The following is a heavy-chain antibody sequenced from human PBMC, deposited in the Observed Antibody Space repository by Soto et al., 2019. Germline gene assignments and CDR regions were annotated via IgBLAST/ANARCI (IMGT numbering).Heavy chain of an antibody. CDR3: AREGSSSTGYYYYYYGMDV. Sequence: GGSLRLSCAASGFTFSSYWMHRVRQAPGKGLVWVSRINSDGSSTSYADSVKGRFTISRDNAKNTLYLQMNSLRAEDTAVYYCAREGSSSTGYYYYYYGMDVWGQGTTVTVSS. J-gene: IGHJ6*02. D-gene: IGHD2-2*01. CDR1: GFTFSSYW. CDR2: INSDGSST. V-gene: IGHV3-74*01.